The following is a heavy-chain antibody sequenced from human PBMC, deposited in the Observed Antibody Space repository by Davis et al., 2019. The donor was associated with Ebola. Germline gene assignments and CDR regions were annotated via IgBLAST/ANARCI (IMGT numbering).Heavy chain of an antibody. CDR1: GYSFNTYW. CDR3: ARPGDPYYYYGLDV. D-gene: IGHD2-21*02. CDR2: ISPGDSHT. V-gene: IGHV5-51*01. J-gene: IGHJ6*02. Sequence: GESLKISCKASGYSFNTYWIVWVRQMPGKGLEYMGMISPGDSHTNYSPSFQGQVIMSADKSTRTAYLQWSSLKASDSAVYYCARPGDPYYYYGLDVWGQGTTVTVSS.